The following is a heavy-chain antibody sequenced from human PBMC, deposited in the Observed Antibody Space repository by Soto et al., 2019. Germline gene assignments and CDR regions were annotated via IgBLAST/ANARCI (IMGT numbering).Heavy chain of an antibody. Sequence: ASVKVSCKASGYTFTNYHIHWVRQAPEDGLEWMGRINPSGGTTIYAQKFHGRVTMTRDTSTSTVYMELSSLRSEDTAVYYCARDECSGGSCYSRYFDYWGQGTLVTVSS. V-gene: IGHV1-46*01. CDR2: INPSGGTT. CDR1: GYTFTNYH. J-gene: IGHJ4*02. CDR3: ARDECSGGSCYSRYFDY. D-gene: IGHD2-15*01.